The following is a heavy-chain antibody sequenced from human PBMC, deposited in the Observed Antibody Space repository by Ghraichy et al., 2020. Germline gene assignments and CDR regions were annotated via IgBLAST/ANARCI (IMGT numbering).Heavy chain of an antibody. D-gene: IGHD1-26*01. J-gene: IGHJ6*03. CDR1: GGSFTSDY. CDR3: ARGRWYYTPSGTDYYYYMDV. CDR2: TNHRGNT. V-gene: IGHV4-34*01. Sequence: GSLSLNCAVYGGSFTSDYWSWIRQIPGKGLEWIGETNHRGNTKYNPSLTSRVSMSVDTSKNQLSLRLRSVTAADTAVYYCARGRWYYTPSGTDYYYYMDVWGNGTTATVSS.